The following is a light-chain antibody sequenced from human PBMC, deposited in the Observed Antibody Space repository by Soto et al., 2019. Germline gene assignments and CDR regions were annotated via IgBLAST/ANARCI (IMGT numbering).Light chain of an antibody. J-gene: IGKJ5*01. CDR1: HDSGTS. Sequence: GDRVTITCRASHDSGTSLAWYQQKPGKAPKVLIHAASTLQSGVPPRFSGSGSGTDFTLTISSLQPEDVATYFCQQSYRTPITFGQGTRLEIK. CDR3: QQSYRTPIT. V-gene: IGKV1-39*01. CDR2: AAS.